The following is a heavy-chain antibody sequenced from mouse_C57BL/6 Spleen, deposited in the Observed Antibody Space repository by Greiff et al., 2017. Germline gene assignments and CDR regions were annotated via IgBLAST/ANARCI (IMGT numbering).Heavy chain of an antibody. CDR1: GYTFTSYW. Sequence: QVQLQQPGAELVRPGSSVKLSCKASGYTFTSYWMDWVKQRPGQGLEWIGNIYPSDSETHYNQKFKDKATLTVDKSSSTAYMQLSSLTSEDSAVYYCARRGNYVSWFAYWGQGTLVTVSA. CDR2: IYPSDSET. D-gene: IGHD2-1*01. CDR3: ARRGNYVSWFAY. V-gene: IGHV1-61*01. J-gene: IGHJ3*01.